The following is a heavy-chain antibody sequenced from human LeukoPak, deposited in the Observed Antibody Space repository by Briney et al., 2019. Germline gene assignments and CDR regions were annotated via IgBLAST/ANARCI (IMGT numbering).Heavy chain of an antibody. CDR2: IYWNDDK. V-gene: IGHV2-5*01. Sequence: SGPTLVNPTQTLTLTCTFSGFSLSPRGVGVGWIRQPPGKSLEWLTLIYWNDDKRYRPSMQRRHTINQDHSKTQVVLTMTNMDPVETATYYCAQRREYGGNTFDYWGQGTLVSVSS. J-gene: IGHJ4*02. D-gene: IGHD4-23*01. CDR1: GFSLSPRGVG. CDR3: AQRREYGGNTFDY.